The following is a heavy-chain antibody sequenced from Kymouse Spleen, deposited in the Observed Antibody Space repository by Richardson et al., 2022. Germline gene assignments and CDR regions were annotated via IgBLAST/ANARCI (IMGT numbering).Heavy chain of an antibody. CDR3: AELELRGWYFDL. D-gene: IGHD1-7*01. CDR2: IYYSGST. V-gene: IGHV4-39*01. J-gene: IGHJ2*01. Sequence: QLQLQESGPGLVKPSETLSLTCTVSGGSISSSSYYWGWIRQPPGKGLEWIGSIYYSGSTYYNPSLKSRVTISVDTSKNQFSLKLSSVTAADTAVYYCAELELRGWYFDLWGRGTLVTVSS. CDR1: GGSISSSSYY.